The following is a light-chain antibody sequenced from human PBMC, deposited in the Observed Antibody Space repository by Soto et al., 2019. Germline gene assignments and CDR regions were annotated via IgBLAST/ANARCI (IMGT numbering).Light chain of an antibody. V-gene: IGLV2-11*01. J-gene: IGLJ2*01. CDR1: SSDVGGYNS. Sequence: SALTQPRSVSGSPGQSVTVSCTGTSSDVGGYNSVSWYRQHPGKAPKLLIYDVSKRPSGVPDRFSGSKSGYTASLTISGLQAEDEAHYYCSSNADRNTLIFGGGTKLTVL. CDR2: DVS. CDR3: SSNADRNTLI.